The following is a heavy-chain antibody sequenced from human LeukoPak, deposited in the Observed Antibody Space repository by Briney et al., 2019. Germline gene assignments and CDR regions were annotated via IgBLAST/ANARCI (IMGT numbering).Heavy chain of an antibody. J-gene: IGHJ1*01. D-gene: IGHD7-27*01. CDR1: GYTFTSYA. CDR2: INTNSGTP. Sequence: GASVKVSCKGLGYTFTSYALDWVRQAPGQGLEWMGWINTNSGTPFYAQGFRERFVFSLDTSVNTAYLQISSLKAEDTAVYYCAWGWYSFGEAEYFQHWGQGTLVTVSS. V-gene: IGHV7-4-1*02. CDR3: AWGWYSFGEAEYFQH.